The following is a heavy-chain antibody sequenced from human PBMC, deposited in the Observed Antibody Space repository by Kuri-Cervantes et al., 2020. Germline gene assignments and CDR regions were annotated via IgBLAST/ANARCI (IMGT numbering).Heavy chain of an antibody. CDR3: ARGRYYDSSGYYYRPSYWYFDL. J-gene: IGHJ2*01. CDR2: IYHSGST. D-gene: IGHD3-22*01. V-gene: IGHV4-4*02. CDR1: GGSISSSNW. Sequence: SETLSLTCAVSGGSISSSNWWSWVRQPPGKGLEWIGEIYHSGSTNYNPSLKSRVTISVDTSKNQFSLKLSSVTAADTAVYYCARGRYYDSSGYYYRPSYWYFDLWGRGTLVTVSS.